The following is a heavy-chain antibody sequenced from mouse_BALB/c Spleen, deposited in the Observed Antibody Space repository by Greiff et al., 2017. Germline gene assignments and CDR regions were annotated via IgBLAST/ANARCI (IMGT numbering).Heavy chain of an antibody. J-gene: IGHJ3*01. D-gene: IGHD2-14*01. CDR1: GFTFSSYG. CDR3: AGTYRSPFAY. CDR2: INSNGGST. Sequence: EVNVVESGGGLVQPGGSLKLSCAASGFTFSSYGMSWVRQTPDKRLELVATINSNGGSTYYPDSVKGRFTISRDNAKNTLYLQMSSLKSEDTAMYYCAGTYRSPFAYWGQGTLVTVSA. V-gene: IGHV5-6-3*01.